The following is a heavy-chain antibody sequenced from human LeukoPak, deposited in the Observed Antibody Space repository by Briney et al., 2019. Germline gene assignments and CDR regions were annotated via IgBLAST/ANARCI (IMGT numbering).Heavy chain of an antibody. CDR2: ITSSGGSA. V-gene: IGHV3-23*01. CDR3: AKVSTYGSGSYYEDY. CDR1: GFTFSSHG. J-gene: IGHJ4*02. Sequence: GGSLRLSCAASGFTFSSHGINWVRQAPGKGLEWVSSITSSGGSAFYADSVKGRFTISRDNPKNTLYLQMNSLGAEDTAIYYCAKVSTYGSGSYYEDYWGQGTLVTVSS. D-gene: IGHD3-10*01.